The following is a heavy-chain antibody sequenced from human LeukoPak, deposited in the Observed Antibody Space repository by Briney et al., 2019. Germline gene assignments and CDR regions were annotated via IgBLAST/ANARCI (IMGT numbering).Heavy chain of an antibody. CDR2: ITTMASNYAT. V-gene: IGHV3-73*01. D-gene: IGHD6-19*01. J-gene: IGHJ4*02. CDR3: TTYRSGHY. Sequence: GGSLRLSCAASGFTFSGSDVHWVRQASGKGLEWVGRITTMASNYATAYAASVRGRFTISRDDTEDMAYLQMNSLTTADTALYYCTTYRSGHYWGQGNLVTVSS. CDR1: GFTFSGSD.